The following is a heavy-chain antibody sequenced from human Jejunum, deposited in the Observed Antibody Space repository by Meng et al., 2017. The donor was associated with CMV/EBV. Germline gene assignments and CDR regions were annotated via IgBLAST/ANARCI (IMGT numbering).Heavy chain of an antibody. D-gene: IGHD2-2*01. Sequence: AMSWVRPALAKGLEWVSAISGSGGSTYYADSVKGRFTISRDNSKNTLYLQMNSLRAEDTAVYYCAKEPLGYCSSTSCYRGGYFDYWGQGTLVTVSS. V-gene: IGHV3-23*01. CDR1: A. J-gene: IGHJ4*02. CDR3: AKEPLGYCSSTSCYRGGYFDY. CDR2: ISGSGGST.